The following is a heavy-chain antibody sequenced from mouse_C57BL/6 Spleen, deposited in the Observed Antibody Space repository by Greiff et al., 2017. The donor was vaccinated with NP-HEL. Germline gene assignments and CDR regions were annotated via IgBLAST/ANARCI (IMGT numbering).Heavy chain of an antibody. CDR1: GFTFSSYG. J-gene: IGHJ4*01. Sequence: EVHLVESGGDLVKPGGSLKLSCAASGFTFSSYGMSWVRQTPDKRLEWVATISSGGSYTYYPDSVKGRFTISRDNAKNTLYLQMSSLKSEDTAMYYCARHEEVTGAMDYWGQGTSVTVSS. CDR3: ARHEEVTGAMDY. CDR2: ISSGGSYT. V-gene: IGHV5-6*01.